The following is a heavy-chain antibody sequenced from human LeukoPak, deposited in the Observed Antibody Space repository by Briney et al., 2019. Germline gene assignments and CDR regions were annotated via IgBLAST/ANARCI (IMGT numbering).Heavy chain of an antibody. D-gene: IGHD5-18*01. CDR1: GFTFSSYG. CDR2: ISYDGSNK. V-gene: IGHV3-30*18. Sequence: GGSLRLSCAASGFTFSSYGMHWVRQAPGKGLEWVAVISYDGSNKYYADSVKGRLTISRDNSKNTLYLQMNSLRAEDTAVHYCAKDIYSYGNYYYYGMDVWGQGTTVTVSS. CDR3: AKDIYSYGNYYYYGMDV. J-gene: IGHJ6*02.